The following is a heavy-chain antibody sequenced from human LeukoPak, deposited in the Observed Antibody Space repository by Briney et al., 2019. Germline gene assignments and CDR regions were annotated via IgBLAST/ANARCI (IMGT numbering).Heavy chain of an antibody. D-gene: IGHD7-27*01. V-gene: IGHV4-38-2*01. Sequence: KPSETLSLTCAVSGYSISSGYYWGWIRQPRGKGLEWIGSIYHSGSTYYNPSLKSRVTISVDTSKNQFSLKLSSVTAADTAVYYCARRLGIMRDPFDYWGQGTLVTVSS. CDR2: IYHSGST. J-gene: IGHJ4*02. CDR3: ARRLGIMRDPFDY. CDR1: GYSISSGYY.